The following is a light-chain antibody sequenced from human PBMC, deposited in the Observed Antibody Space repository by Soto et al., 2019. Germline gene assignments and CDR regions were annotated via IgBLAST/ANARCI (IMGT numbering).Light chain of an antibody. CDR1: NSDVGGYNY. CDR2: EVT. J-gene: IGLJ1*01. V-gene: IGLV2-14*01. Sequence: QSALTQPASVSGSPGQSITISCTGTNSDVGGYNYVSWYQQHPGKAPKVIVYEVTNRPSGVSNRFSGSKSGNAASLTISGLQAEDEADYYCSSYRSSSNYVFGTGTKVTVL. CDR3: SSYRSSSNYV.